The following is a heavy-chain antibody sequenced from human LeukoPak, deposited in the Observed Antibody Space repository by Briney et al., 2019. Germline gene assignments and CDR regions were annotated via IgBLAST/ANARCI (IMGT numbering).Heavy chain of an antibody. CDR1: GYSFTIYT. Sequence: ASVKVSCKASGYSFTIYTMNWVRQAPGQGLELMGWINTNTGNPTYAQGFTGQFVFSLDTSVSTAYLQISSLKAEDTAAYYCARKKVEPDRYFDFWGQGTLVTVSS. J-gene: IGHJ4*02. CDR2: INTNTGNP. D-gene: IGHD1-14*01. CDR3: ARKKVEPDRYFDF. V-gene: IGHV7-4-1*02.